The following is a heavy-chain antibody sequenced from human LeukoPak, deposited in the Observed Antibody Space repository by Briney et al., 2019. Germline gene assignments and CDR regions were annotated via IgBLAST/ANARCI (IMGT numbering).Heavy chain of an antibody. D-gene: IGHD6-13*01. CDR3: ARGSRSGAAGIFRYFYYMDV. J-gene: IGHJ6*03. V-gene: IGHV4-34*01. Sequence: PSETLSLTCAVYGGSFSGYYWSWIRQPPGKGLEWIGEINHSGSTNYNPSLKSRVTISVDTSKNQFSLKLSSVTAADTAVYYCARGSRSGAAGIFRYFYYMDVWGKGTTVTVSS. CDR1: GGSFSGYY. CDR2: INHSGST.